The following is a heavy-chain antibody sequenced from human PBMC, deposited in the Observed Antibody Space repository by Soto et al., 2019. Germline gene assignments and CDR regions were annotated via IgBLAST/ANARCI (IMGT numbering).Heavy chain of an antibody. CDR1: GGSVSSATNY. CDR2: VSYPGST. V-gene: IGHV4-61*01. CDR3: ASSFRGWT. Sequence: QVQLQESGPGLVKPSETLSLTCTVSGGSVSSATNYWSWIRQPPGQGLQWIGYVSYPGSTVYNPTLKSRVTISLDTSENQFSLKLNAVTAADTAVYYCASSFRGWTWGQGTLVTVSS. D-gene: IGHD2-15*01. J-gene: IGHJ5*02.